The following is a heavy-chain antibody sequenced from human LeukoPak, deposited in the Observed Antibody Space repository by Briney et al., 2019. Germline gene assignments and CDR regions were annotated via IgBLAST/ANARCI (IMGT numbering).Heavy chain of an antibody. CDR1: GFTFSSYA. CDR3: ARFGSSTWYKGAFDI. Sequence: GSLRLSCAASGFTFSSYAMSWVRQAPGKGLEWIGEIVHSGNTKYNPSLKSRVTISVDTSKNQFSLNLTSVTAADTAVYYCARFGSSTWYKGAFDIWGQGTMVTVAS. J-gene: IGHJ3*02. D-gene: IGHD6-13*01. CDR2: IVHSGNT. V-gene: IGHV4-34*12.